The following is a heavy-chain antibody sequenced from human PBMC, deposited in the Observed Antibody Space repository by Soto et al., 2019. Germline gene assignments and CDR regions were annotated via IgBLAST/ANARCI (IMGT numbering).Heavy chain of an antibody. V-gene: IGHV1-18*01. CDR1: GYGFTGDG. CDR2: INPNNGNT. D-gene: IGHD2-2*02. CDR3: ARDRSVVVPAAIGGYYYHYTDV. J-gene: IGHJ6*03. Sequence: SSVNGSCKGAGYGFTGDGGSWGRKAPGQGLEWMGWINPNNGNTNYAQKLQGRVTMTSDTSISTAYMELSRLRSDDTAVYYCARDRSVVVPAAIGGYYYHYTDVWGNGTTVTVS.